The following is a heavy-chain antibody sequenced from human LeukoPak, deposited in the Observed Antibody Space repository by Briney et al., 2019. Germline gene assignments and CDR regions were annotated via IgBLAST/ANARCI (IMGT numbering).Heavy chain of an antibody. CDR1: GFPFSSFA. J-gene: IGHJ4*02. V-gene: IGHV3-23*01. D-gene: IGHD2-2*01. CDR3: VRVRYCSSASCSIRYFDY. Sequence: AGGSLRLSCAASGFPFSSFAMSWVRQAPGKGLEWVSAITGSRGTTYYADSVKGRFTVSRDNSKNTLYLQMNSLRAEDTAVYHCVRVRYCSSASCSIRYFDYWGQGTLVPVSS. CDR2: ITGSRGTT.